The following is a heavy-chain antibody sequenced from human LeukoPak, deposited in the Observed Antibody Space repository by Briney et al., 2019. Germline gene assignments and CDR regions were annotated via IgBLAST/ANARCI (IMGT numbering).Heavy chain of an antibody. CDR1: GFTFSSYA. Sequence: GGSLRLSCAAPGFTFSSYAMSWVRQAPGRGLEWVSTISGSGGTTYYADSVKGRLTISRDNSKRTLYLQMNSLRAEDTALYYCAILGCSAGSCYSNYWGQGTLVTVSS. J-gene: IGHJ4*02. D-gene: IGHD2-15*01. CDR2: ISGSGGTT. CDR3: AILGCSAGSCYSNY. V-gene: IGHV3-23*01.